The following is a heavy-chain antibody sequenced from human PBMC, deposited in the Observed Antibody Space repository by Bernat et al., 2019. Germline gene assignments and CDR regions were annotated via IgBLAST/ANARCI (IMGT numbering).Heavy chain of an antibody. V-gene: IGHV3-11*01. Sequence: QVQVVESGGGLVKPGGSLRLSCAASGFTFSAYYMSWIRQAPGKGLEWVSYISSGGSTIYYADSVRGRFTVSRDNAKNSLYLQMNSLRVEDTAVYYCARDGMVATSCFLDYWGQGTPVTVSP. J-gene: IGHJ4*02. CDR1: GFTFSAYY. CDR3: ARDGMVATSCFLDY. CDR2: ISSGGSTI. D-gene: IGHD2-2*01.